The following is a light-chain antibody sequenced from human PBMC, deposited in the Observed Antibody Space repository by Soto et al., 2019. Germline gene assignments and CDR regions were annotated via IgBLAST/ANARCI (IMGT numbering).Light chain of an antibody. CDR2: AAS. V-gene: IGKV1-8*01. CDR1: QSISSY. Sequence: AIRMTQSPSSLSASTGDRVTITCRASQSISSYLAWYQQKPGKAPKLLIYAASTLQSGVPSRFSGSGSGTDFTLTISCLQSEDFGTYYCQQYYSYPRTFGQGTKVEIK. J-gene: IGKJ1*01. CDR3: QQYYSYPRT.